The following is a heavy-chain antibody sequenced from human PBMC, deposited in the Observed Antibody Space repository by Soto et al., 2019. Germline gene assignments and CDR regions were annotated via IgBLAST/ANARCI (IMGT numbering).Heavy chain of an antibody. CDR1: GGSFSGYY. Sequence: SETLSLTCAVYGGSFSGYYWSWIRQPPGKGLEWIGEINHSGSTNYNPSLKSRVTISVDTSKNQFSLKLSSVTAADTAVYYCARGGDIVVVTANPRNLEFDYWGQGTLVTVSS. J-gene: IGHJ4*02. V-gene: IGHV4-34*01. CDR2: INHSGST. CDR3: ARGGDIVVVTANPRNLEFDY. D-gene: IGHD2-21*02.